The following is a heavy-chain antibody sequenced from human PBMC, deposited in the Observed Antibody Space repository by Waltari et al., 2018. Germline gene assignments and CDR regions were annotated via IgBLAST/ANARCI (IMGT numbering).Heavy chain of an antibody. D-gene: IGHD6-13*01. V-gene: IGHV4-34*01. J-gene: IGHJ4*02. CDR3: ARRSATRYSSFFPGDY. CDR1: GGSFRGYY. Sequence: QVQLQQWGAGLLKPSETLSLTCAVYGGSFRGYYWSWIRQPPGKGLEWIGEINHSGSTNYNPSLKSRVTISVDTSKNQFSLKLSSVTAADTAVYYCARRSATRYSSFFPGDYWGQGTLVTVSS. CDR2: INHSGST.